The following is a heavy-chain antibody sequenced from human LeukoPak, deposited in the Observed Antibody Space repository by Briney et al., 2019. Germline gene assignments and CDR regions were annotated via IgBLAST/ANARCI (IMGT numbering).Heavy chain of an antibody. J-gene: IGHJ4*02. CDR3: ERDGRVHSNTDRGFDY. V-gene: IGHV1-46*01. CDR2: INPSAGST. Sequence: ASVKVSCKASGYTFTTYYMHWVRQAPGQGLEWMGIINPSAGSTNYAQKFQGRVTMTRDTSTSTLYMELSSLRSEDTAVYYCERDGRVHSNTDRGFDYWGQGTLVTVSS. D-gene: IGHD3-10*01. CDR1: GYTFTTYY.